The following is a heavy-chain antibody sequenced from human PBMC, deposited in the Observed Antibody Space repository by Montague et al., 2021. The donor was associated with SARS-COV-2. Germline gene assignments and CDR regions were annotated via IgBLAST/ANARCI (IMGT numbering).Heavy chain of an antibody. Sequence: SLRFSCAASGFTFSNIWMSWVRQAPGKGLEWVAHIKPDESEKNYVDSVKGRFSISRDNAKNSLYLQMDNLRAEDTAIYYCAKNGGAHGLDVWGQGTSVSVSS. V-gene: IGHV3-7*01. CDR1: GFTFSNIW. D-gene: IGHD4-23*01. CDR2: IKPDESEK. J-gene: IGHJ6*02. CDR3: AKNGGAHGLDV.